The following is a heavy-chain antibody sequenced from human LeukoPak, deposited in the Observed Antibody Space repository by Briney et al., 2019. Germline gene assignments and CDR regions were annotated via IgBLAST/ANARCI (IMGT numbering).Heavy chain of an antibody. D-gene: IGHD3-3*01. V-gene: IGHV1-18*01. J-gene: IGHJ6*03. Sequence: ASVKVSCKASGYTFTSYGISWVRQAPGQGLEWMGWISAYNGNTNYAQKLQGRVTMTRKTSIGTAYMELSSLRSEDTAVYYCAILPQGGYFIYDFWSGSNAYYYYYYMDVWGKGTTVTVSS. CDR3: AILPQGGYFIYDFWSGSNAYYYYYYMDV. CDR2: ISAYNGNT. CDR1: GYTFTSYG.